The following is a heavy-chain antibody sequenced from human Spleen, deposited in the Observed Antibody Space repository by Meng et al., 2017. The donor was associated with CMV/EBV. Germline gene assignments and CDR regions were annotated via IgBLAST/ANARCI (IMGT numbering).Heavy chain of an antibody. Sequence: EXQLVEXXXGLVKPGXSLRLSXPASGFTFSNAWMSWVRQAPGQGLEWVGRIKSKTDGGTTDYAAPVKGRFTISRDDSKNTLYLQMNSLKTEDTAVYYCTTEGWDSSGYYPFGYWGQGTLVTVAS. CDR3: TTEGWDSSGYYPFGY. J-gene: IGHJ4*02. D-gene: IGHD3-22*01. CDR1: GFTFSNAW. V-gene: IGHV3-15*01. CDR2: IKSKTDGGTT.